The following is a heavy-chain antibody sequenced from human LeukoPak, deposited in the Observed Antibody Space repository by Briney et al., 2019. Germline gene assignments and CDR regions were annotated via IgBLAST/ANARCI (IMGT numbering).Heavy chain of an antibody. D-gene: IGHD1/OR15-1a*01. Sequence: GGSLRLSCAASGFTFSSYWMNWVRQAPGKGLEGVAIISYDGSNIYYGDSAKGRFTVSRDNSRNTVYLQMNSLKTEDTAIYYCAKEEGPNNNKSPGVDYWGQGTLVTVSS. CDR3: AKEEGPNNNKSPGVDY. V-gene: IGHV3-30*18. CDR1: GFTFSSYW. CDR2: ISYDGSNI. J-gene: IGHJ4*02.